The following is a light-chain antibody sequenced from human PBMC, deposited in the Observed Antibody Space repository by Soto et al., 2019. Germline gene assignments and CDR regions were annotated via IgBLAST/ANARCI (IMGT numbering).Light chain of an antibody. Sequence: QSVLTQPPSASGTPGQRVTISCSGNRSSIGSNTVNWYQHLPGTAPKLLIYSNNHRPSGVPDRFSASKTGASASLAISGLQSEDEGDYYCAAWDASLGGFYVFGTGTKLTVL. CDR2: SNN. CDR3: AAWDASLGGFYV. CDR1: RSSIGSNT. J-gene: IGLJ1*01. V-gene: IGLV1-44*01.